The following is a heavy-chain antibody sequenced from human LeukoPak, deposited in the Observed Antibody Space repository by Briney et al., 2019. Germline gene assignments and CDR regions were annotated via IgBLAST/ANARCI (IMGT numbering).Heavy chain of an antibody. V-gene: IGHV4-34*01. D-gene: IGHD2-8*01. J-gene: IGHJ4*02. CDR3: ARKWLPLL. Sequence: SETLSLTCAVYGGSFSGYYWSWIRQPPGKGLEWIGEINHSGSTNYNPSLKSRVTISVDTSKNQFSLKLSSETAADTAVYYCARKWLPLLWGQGTLVTVSS. CDR1: GGSFSGYY. CDR2: INHSGST.